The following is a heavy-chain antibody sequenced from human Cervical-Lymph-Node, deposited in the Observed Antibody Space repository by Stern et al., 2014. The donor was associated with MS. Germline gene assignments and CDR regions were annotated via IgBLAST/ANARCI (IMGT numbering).Heavy chain of an antibody. V-gene: IGHV2-70*01. Sequence: QVTLKESGPALVKPTQTLTLTCTFSGFSLTTSGMCVSWIRQPPGKALEWLALIDWDDDKYYSTSLRTRLTISKDTSKNQVVLTMTNMDPVDTATCYCARMPITGSDAFDFWGQGTMVTVSS. CDR3: ARMPITGSDAFDF. D-gene: IGHD1-20*01. CDR1: GFSLTTSGMC. J-gene: IGHJ3*01. CDR2: IDWDDDK.